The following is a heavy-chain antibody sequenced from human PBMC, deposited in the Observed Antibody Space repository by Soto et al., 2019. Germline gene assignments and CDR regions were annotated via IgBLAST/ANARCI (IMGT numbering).Heavy chain of an antibody. V-gene: IGHV4-30-4*01. CDR1: GGSISSGDYY. Sequence: PSETLSLTCTVSGGSISSGDYYWSWIRQPPGKGLEWIGYIYYSGSTYYNPSLKSRVTISVDTSKNQFSLKLSSVTAADTAVYYCARDRAKGESMDVWGQGTTVTVSS. D-gene: IGHD3-16*01. J-gene: IGHJ6*02. CDR2: IYYSGST. CDR3: ARDRAKGESMDV.